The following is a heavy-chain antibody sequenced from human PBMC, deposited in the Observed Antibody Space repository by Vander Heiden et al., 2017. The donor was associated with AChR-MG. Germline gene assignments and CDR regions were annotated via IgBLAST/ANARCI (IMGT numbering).Heavy chain of an antibody. CDR1: GFTFSNAW. D-gene: IGHD3-3*01. Sequence: EVQLVESGGGLVKPGGSLRLSCAASGFTFSNAWMSWVRQAPGKGLEWVGRIKSKTDGGTTDYAAPVKGRFTISRDDSKNTLYLQMNSLKTEDTAVYYCTAYDFWSGYYPYHYYYGMDVWGQGTTVTVSS. CDR2: IKSKTDGGTT. CDR3: TAYDFWSGYYPYHYYYGMDV. J-gene: IGHJ6*02. V-gene: IGHV3-15*01.